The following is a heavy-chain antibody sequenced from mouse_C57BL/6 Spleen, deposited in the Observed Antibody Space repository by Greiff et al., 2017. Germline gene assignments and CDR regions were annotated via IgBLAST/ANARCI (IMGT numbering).Heavy chain of an antibody. CDR2: IYPGSGNT. CDR3: AREDFDESMDY. Sequence: QVQLQQSGPELVKPGASVKISCTASGYSFTSYYIHWVKQRPGQGLAWIGWIYPGSGNTKYNEKFKGKATLTADTSSSTAYMQLSSLTSEDSAVYYCAREDFDESMDYWGQGTSVTVSS. J-gene: IGHJ4*01. CDR1: GYSFTSYY. V-gene: IGHV1-66*01.